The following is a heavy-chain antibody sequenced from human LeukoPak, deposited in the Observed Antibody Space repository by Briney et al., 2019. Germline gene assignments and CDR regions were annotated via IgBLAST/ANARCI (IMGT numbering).Heavy chain of an antibody. CDR1: GFTFSSYG. J-gene: IGHJ4*02. Sequence: GGSLRLSCAASGFTFSSYGMHWVRQAPGKGLEWVAVISYGGSNKYYADSVKGRFTISRDNSKNTLYLQMNSLRAEDTAVYYCAKDGGATPYFDYWGQGTLVTVSS. CDR2: ISYGGSNK. CDR3: AKDGGATPYFDY. D-gene: IGHD1-26*01. V-gene: IGHV3-30*18.